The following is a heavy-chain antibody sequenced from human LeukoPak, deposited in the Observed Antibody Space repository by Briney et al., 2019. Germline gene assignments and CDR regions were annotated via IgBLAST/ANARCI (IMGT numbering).Heavy chain of an antibody. CDR3: ARDRPGPAGIAAAGYDAFDI. Sequence: SVTLTLPGTLSVGSINSYCESWTPHPPGKGLVWIGYIYYKRRTNYKPSLKSRVTISVVTSKNQFSLKLSSVTAADTAVYYCARDRPGPAGIAAAGYDAFDIWGQGTMVTVSS. CDR2: IYYKRRT. J-gene: IGHJ3*02. D-gene: IGHD6-13*01. CDR1: VGSINSYC. V-gene: IGHV4-59*01.